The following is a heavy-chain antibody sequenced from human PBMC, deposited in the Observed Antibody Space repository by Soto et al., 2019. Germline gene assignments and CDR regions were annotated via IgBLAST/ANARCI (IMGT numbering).Heavy chain of an antibody. CDR1: GRSITRYY. J-gene: IGHJ4*02. CDR3: ARTYDSNGYANEFDS. D-gene: IGHD3-22*01. Sequence: SETLSLTCSVSGRSITRYYWRWVRQPAGRGLEWIGYIYDNGITSQNPSLKSRVTMSADTSQNQFSLKLTSVTGADTAVYYCARTYDSNGYANEFDSWGQGILVTVS. CDR2: IYDNGIT. V-gene: IGHV4-59*12.